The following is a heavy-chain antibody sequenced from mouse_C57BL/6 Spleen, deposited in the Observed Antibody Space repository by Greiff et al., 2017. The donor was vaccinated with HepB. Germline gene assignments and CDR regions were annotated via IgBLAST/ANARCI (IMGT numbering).Heavy chain of an antibody. CDR3: TVIYYYGGWYFDG. V-gene: IGHV6-3*01. J-gene: IGHJ1*03. CDR1: GFTFSNYW. CDR2: IRLKSDNYAT. D-gene: IGHD1-1*01. Sequence: EVQLVESGGGLVQPGGSMKLSCVASGFTFSNYWMNWVRQSPEKGLEWVAQIRLKSDNYATHYAESVKVRFTISRDDSKSSVYLQMSNLRAEDTGIYYCTVIYYYGGWYFDGWGTGTTVTVAS.